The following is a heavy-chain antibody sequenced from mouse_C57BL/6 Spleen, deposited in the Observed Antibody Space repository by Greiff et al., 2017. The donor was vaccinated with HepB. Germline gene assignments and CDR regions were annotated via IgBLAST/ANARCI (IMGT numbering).Heavy chain of an antibody. CDR1: GYTFTSYW. CDR2: IDPSDSYT. Sequence: VQLQQPGAELVRPGTSVKLSCKASGYTFTSYWMHWVKQRPGQGLEWIGVIDPSDSYTNYNQKFKGKATLTVDTSSSTAYMQLSSLTSEDSAVYYCARWGTTVFRYFDVWGTGTTVTVSS. V-gene: IGHV1-59*01. D-gene: IGHD1-1*01. CDR3: ARWGTTVFRYFDV. J-gene: IGHJ1*03.